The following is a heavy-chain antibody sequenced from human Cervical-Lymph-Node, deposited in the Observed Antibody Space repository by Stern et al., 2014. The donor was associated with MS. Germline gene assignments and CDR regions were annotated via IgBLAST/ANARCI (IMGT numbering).Heavy chain of an antibody. CDR2: ISYDGSNK. Sequence: VQLVESGGGVVRPGRSLRLSCATSGFTFSRYAVLWVRQAPGKGLEWVAAISYDGSNKFYGDSVKGGFTISRDNSKNTLFLQMNNLRPEDSGVYHCARDRLDGDYVYYYGLDVWGQGTTVTVSS. J-gene: IGHJ6*02. CDR1: GFTFSRYA. V-gene: IGHV3-30*04. D-gene: IGHD4-17*01. CDR3: ARDRLDGDYVYYYGLDV.